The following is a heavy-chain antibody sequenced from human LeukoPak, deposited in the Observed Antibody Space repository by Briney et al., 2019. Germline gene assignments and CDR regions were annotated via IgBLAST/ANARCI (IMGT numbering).Heavy chain of an antibody. CDR1: GFTFSSYG. CDR3: AKDLGGAVAGSNDAFDI. V-gene: IGHV3-23*01. J-gene: IGHJ3*02. Sequence: GGSLRLSCAASGFTFSSYGMSWVRQAPGKGLEWVSAISGSGGSTYYADSVKGRFTISRDNSKNTLYLQMNSLRAEDTAVYYCAKDLGGAVAGSNDAFDIWGQGTMVTVSS. CDR2: ISGSGGST. D-gene: IGHD6-19*01.